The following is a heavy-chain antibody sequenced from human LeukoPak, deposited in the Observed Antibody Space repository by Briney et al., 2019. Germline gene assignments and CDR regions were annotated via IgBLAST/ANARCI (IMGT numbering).Heavy chain of an antibody. CDR1: GFTFSNYA. CDR2: ITRSGEST. Sequence: PGGYLRLSCAASGFTFSNYAMSWVRQAPGKGLEWVSSITRSGESTYYADSVKGRFTISRDSSKNMLSLQMNSLRAEDTAVYYCAKGFDSSGYYYYFDYWGQGTLVTVSS. J-gene: IGHJ4*02. CDR3: AKGFDSSGYYYYFDY. D-gene: IGHD3-22*01. V-gene: IGHV3-23*01.